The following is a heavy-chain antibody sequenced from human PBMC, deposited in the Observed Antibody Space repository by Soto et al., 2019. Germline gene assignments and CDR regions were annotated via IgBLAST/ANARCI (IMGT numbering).Heavy chain of an antibody. CDR2: ISGSGGST. D-gene: IGHD2-21*02. V-gene: IGHV3-23*01. CDR3: AKRLNTYYFDY. CDR1: GFTFSSYA. Sequence: VGSLRLSCAASGFTFSSYAMSWVRQAPGKGLEWVSAISGSGGSTYHADSVKGRFTISRDNSQNTLYLQMNSLRAEDTAVYYCAKRLNTYYFDYWGQGTLVPVSS. J-gene: IGHJ4*02.